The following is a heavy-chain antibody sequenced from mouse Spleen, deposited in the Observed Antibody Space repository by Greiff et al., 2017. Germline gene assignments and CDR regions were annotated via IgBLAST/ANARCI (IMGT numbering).Heavy chain of an antibody. V-gene: IGHV3-6*01. CDR3: ARAELGHFDY. D-gene: IGHD4-1*01. J-gene: IGHJ2*01. CDR1: GYSITSGYY. CDR2: ISYDGSN. Sequence: EVKLMESGPGLVKPSQSLSLTCSVTGYSITSGYYWNWIRQFPGNKLEWMGYISYDGSNNYNPSLKNRISITRDTSKNQFFLKLNSVTTEDTATYYCARAELGHFDYWGQGTTLTVSS.